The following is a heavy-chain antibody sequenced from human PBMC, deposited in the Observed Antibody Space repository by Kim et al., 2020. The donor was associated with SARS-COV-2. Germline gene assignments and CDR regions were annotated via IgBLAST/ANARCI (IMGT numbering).Heavy chain of an antibody. CDR3: ARGGRYCSGGSCPSTPDWFDP. Sequence: GGSLRLSCAASGFTFSSYSMNWVRQAPGKVLEWVSSISSSSSYIYYADSVKGRFTISRDNAKNSLYLQMNSLRAEDTAVYYCARGGRYCSGGSCPSTPDWFDPWGQGTLVTVSS. J-gene: IGHJ5*02. D-gene: IGHD2-15*01. V-gene: IGHV3-21*01. CDR1: GFTFSSYS. CDR2: ISSSSSYI.